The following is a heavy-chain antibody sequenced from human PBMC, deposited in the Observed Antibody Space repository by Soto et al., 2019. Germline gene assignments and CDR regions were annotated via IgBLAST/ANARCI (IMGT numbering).Heavy chain of an antibody. J-gene: IGHJ4*02. CDR3: AILQSYTFSATMPWDF. D-gene: IGHD3-16*01. Sequence: QVQLVQSGAEVKSPGASVKVSCEASTDTFNNYGISWVRQAPGQGLEWMGWISTYTANPVYTEVLRDRITMLIDTSTSTAFMELRSLRYDDTAVYYCAILQSYTFSATMPWDFWGQGTLVTVSS. CDR2: ISTYTANP. CDR1: TDTFNNYG. V-gene: IGHV1-18*01.